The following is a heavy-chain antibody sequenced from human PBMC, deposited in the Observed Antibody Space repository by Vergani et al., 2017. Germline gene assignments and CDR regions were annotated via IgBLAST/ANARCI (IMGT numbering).Heavy chain of an antibody. CDR3: ARGVAVAGSGIYYYYYGMDV. CDR2: IYYSGST. J-gene: IGHJ6*02. D-gene: IGHD6-19*01. CDR1: GCSISSYY. Sequence: QVQLQESGPGLVKPSETLSLTCTVSGCSISSYYWSWIRQPPGKGLEWIGYIYYSGSTNYNPSLKSRVTISVDTSKNQFSLKLSSVTAADTAVYYCARGVAVAGSGIYYYYYGMDVWGQGTTVTVSS. V-gene: IGHV4-59*01.